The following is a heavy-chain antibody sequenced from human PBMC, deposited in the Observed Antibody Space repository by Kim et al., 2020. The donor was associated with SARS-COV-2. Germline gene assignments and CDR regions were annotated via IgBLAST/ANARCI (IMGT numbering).Heavy chain of an antibody. Sequence: GGSLRLSCAASGFTFSSYEMHWVRQATGKGLEWVSAVDIAGGTYYAGSVKGRFTISRENAKNSLFLQINSLRAGDTAVYYCARRWAGSRSYSDPFDLWGQGKMVTVSS. CDR3: ARRWAGSRSYSDPFDL. CDR1: GFTFSSYE. J-gene: IGHJ3*01. D-gene: IGHD3-10*01. V-gene: IGHV3-13*04. CDR2: VDIAGGT.